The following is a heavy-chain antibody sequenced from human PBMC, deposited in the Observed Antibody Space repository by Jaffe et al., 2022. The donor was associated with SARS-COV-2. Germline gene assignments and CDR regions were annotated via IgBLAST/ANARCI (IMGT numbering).Heavy chain of an antibody. CDR3: ARGLGSGSYYLG. CDR2: INHSGST. CDR1: GGSFSGYY. D-gene: IGHD3-10*01. V-gene: IGHV4-34*01. J-gene: IGHJ4*02. Sequence: QVQLQQWGAGLLKPSETLSLTCAVYGGSFSGYYWSWIRQPPGKGLEWIGEINHSGSTNYNPSLKSRVTISVDTSKNQFSLKLSSVTAADTAVYYCARGLGSGSYYLGWGQGTLVTVSS.